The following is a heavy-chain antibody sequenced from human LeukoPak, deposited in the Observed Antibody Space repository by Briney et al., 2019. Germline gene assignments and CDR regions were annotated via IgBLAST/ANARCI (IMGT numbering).Heavy chain of an antibody. J-gene: IGHJ4*02. D-gene: IGHD3-16*01. V-gene: IGHV1-69*06. CDR3: TLLGGANKTYYFDY. CDR1: VGTFSSYA. CDR2: IIPIFGTA. Sequence: SVKVSCKASVGTFSSYAISWVRQAPGQGLEWMGRIIPIFGTANYAQKFQGRVTITADKSTSTAYMELSSRRSEDTAVYYCTLLGGANKTYYFDYWGQGTLVTVSS.